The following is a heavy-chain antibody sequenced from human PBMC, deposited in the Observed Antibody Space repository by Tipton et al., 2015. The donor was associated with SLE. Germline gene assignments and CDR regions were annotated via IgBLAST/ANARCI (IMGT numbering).Heavy chain of an antibody. CDR3: VARVDWYFDL. CDR2: ISYDGSSK. J-gene: IGHJ2*01. D-gene: IGHD6-6*01. V-gene: IGHV3-30*19. CDR1: GFTFSSYG. Sequence: QVQLVQSGGGVVQPGRSLRLSCAASGFTFSSYGMHWVRQAPGKGLEWVAVISYDGSSKYYADSVKGRFTISRDNSKNTVYLEVNSLTAEDTAVYYCVARVDWYFDLWGRGTLVTVSS.